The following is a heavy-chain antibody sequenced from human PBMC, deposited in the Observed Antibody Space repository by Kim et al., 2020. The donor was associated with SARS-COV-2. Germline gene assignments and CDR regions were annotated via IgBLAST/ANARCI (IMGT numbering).Heavy chain of an antibody. CDR2: INTKTGNP. CDR1: GYIFSAYA. V-gene: IGHV7-4-1*02. D-gene: IGHD3-10*01. J-gene: IGHJ6*01. Sequence: ASVKFSCKASGYIFSAYARNWVRQAPGQGPEWMGWINTKTGNPVYAQGFTGRFVFSLDTSASTAFLQISSLQAEDAAIYYCARDDISMVRGVLTGSSYY. CDR3: ARDDISMVRGVLTGSSYY.